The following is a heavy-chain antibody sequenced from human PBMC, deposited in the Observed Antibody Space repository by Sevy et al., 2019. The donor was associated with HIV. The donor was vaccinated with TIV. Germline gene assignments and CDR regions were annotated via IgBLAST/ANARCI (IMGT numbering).Heavy chain of an antibody. Sequence: GGSLRLSCVASGFTFRSYTMKWVRQAPGKGLECVSSISSSGSYIYYAASLKGRFTISRDDAKNSLYLQMNTLRAEDAALYYCARVRPYDTRDFDYWGQGTLVTVSS. CDR2: ISSSGSYI. D-gene: IGHD3-22*01. CDR3: ARVRPYDTRDFDY. V-gene: IGHV3-21*01. J-gene: IGHJ4*02. CDR1: GFTFRSYT.